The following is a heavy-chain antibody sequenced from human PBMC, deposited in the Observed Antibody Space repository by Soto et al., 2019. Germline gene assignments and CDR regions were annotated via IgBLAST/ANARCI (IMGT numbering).Heavy chain of an antibody. CDR1: GFTFSSYW. V-gene: IGHV3-7*05. J-gene: IGHJ4*02. CDR2: IKQDGSET. Sequence: EVQLVESGGGLVQPGESLRLSCAGSGFTFSSYWMSWVRQAPGKGLEWVANIKQDGSETDYVDSVKVRFTISRDNAKNSLYLQMNSLRAEDTAVYYCAAWARSSWFDYWGQGTLVTVSS. CDR3: AAWARSSWFDY. D-gene: IGHD6-13*01.